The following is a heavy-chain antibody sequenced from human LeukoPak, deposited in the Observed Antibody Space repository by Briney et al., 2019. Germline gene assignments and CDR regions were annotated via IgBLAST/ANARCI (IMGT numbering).Heavy chain of an antibody. D-gene: IGHD1-26*01. CDR3: ARQTGSSQIVAATTRFDP. Sequence: SETLSLTCTVSGGSLSSGSYYWVWIRQPPGKGLEWIGSIYYSGSTYYNPSLRSRVTISVDTSKNQFSLNLSSVTAADTAVYYCARQTGSSQIVAATTRFDPWGQGTLVTVSS. J-gene: IGHJ5*02. CDR2: IYYSGST. V-gene: IGHV4-39*01. CDR1: GGSLSSGSYY.